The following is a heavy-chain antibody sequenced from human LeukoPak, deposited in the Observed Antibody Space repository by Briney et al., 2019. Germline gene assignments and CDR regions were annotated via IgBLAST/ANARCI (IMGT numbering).Heavy chain of an antibody. J-gene: IGHJ5*02. D-gene: IGHD3-9*01. Sequence: SETLSLTCGVYGGSFSGYYWSWIRQPPGKGLELIGEINHSGRINYNPSLKSRVTISVDTSENQFSLKLSSVTAADTAVYYCARSPLTGNYGDWFDPWGQGTLVIVSS. CDR3: ARSPLTGNYGDWFDP. CDR2: INHSGRI. CDR1: GGSFSGYY. V-gene: IGHV4-34*01.